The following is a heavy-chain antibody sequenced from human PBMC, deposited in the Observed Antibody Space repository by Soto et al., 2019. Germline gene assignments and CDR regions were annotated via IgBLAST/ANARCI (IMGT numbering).Heavy chain of an antibody. CDR2: IYYGGST. CDR1: CGSISSYY. Sequence: SETLSLTCTVSCGSISSYYWIWIRQLPGKELEWIGYIYYGGSTNYNPSLKSGVTISVDTSKNQFSLKLSSVTAADTAVYYCAREGYSSGYYYYYGMDVWGQGTTVT. CDR3: AREGYSSGYYYYYGMDV. J-gene: IGHJ6*02. V-gene: IGHV4-59*01. D-gene: IGHD3-22*01.